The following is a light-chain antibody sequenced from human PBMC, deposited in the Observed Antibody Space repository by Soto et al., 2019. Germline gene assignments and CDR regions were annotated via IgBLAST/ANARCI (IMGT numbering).Light chain of an antibody. CDR1: QSVSSSY. V-gene: IGKV3-20*01. CDR3: QQYGSSPYT. CDR2: GAS. Sequence: EIVLTQSPGTLSLSPGERATLSCRASQSVSSSYLAWYQQKPGQAPRLLIYGASSRATGIPDRFSGSGSGRAFTLTISRLEPEDCAVYYCQQYGSSPYTFGQGTKLDIK. J-gene: IGKJ2*01.